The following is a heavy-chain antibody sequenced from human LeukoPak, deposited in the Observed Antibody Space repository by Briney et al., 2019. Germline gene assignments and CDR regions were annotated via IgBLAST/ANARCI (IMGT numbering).Heavy chain of an antibody. J-gene: IGHJ5*02. CDR2: IHYTGRT. Sequence: PSETLSLTCTVSGGSISGHYWSWIRQPPGKGLEWIGYIHYTGRTDYSPSLKSRVSLSVDTSKNQFSLKLSSVTAADTAVYYCARHSSYYDILTGYDWFDPWGQGTLVTVSS. CDR3: ARHSSYYDILTGYDWFDP. V-gene: IGHV4-59*08. D-gene: IGHD3-9*01. CDR1: GGSISGHY.